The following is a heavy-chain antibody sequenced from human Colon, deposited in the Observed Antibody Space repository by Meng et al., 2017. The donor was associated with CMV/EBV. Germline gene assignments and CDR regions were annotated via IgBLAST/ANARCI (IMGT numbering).Heavy chain of an antibody. Sequence: VSSTSVVWSWVRQSPSRGLEWLGRTYYRSTWYNDYTPSVTSRIRISADAAKNQFSLHLSSVTSEDTAVYYCVRRSMIIGTTAFDYWGQGTLVTVSS. CDR3: VRRSMIIGTTAFDY. CDR2: TYYRSTWYN. J-gene: IGHJ4*02. D-gene: IGHD5/OR15-5a*01. CDR1: VSSTSVV. V-gene: IGHV6-1*01.